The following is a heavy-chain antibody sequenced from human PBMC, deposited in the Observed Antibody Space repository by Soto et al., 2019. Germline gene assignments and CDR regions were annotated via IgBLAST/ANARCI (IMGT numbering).Heavy chain of an antibody. J-gene: IGHJ4*02. V-gene: IGHV5-51*03. CDR2: IFPADSDT. CDR3: ARRGRWPKYYFDY. CDR1: GYSFTNYW. D-gene: IGHD2-15*01. Sequence: EVQLVQSGAEVKKSGESLKISCKASGYSFTNYWILWVRQMPGKGLEWMGIIFPADSDTRYSPSFQGQVTISADKSTNTAYLQWSSLKAWDTAIYYCARRGRWPKYYFDYWGQGSLVTVSS.